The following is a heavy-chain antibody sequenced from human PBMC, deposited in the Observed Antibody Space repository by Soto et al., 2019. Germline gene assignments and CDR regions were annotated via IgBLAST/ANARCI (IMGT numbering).Heavy chain of an antibody. Sequence: QVQLVQSGAEVKKPGASVKVSCKASGYTFTSYGISLVRQAPGQGLAWMGWIIAYNGNTNYAQKLQGRATIPTDTSTSTAYMELRSLRSDDTAVYYCARDFPTTIFGVVTGGYYYYGMDVWGQGTTVTVSS. CDR1: GYTFTSYG. D-gene: IGHD3-3*01. V-gene: IGHV1-18*04. J-gene: IGHJ6*02. CDR3: ARDFPTTIFGVVTGGYYYYGMDV. CDR2: IIAYNGNT.